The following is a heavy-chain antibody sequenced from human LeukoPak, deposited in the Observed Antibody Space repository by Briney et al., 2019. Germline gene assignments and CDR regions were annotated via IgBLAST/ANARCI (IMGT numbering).Heavy chain of an antibody. J-gene: IGHJ4*02. V-gene: IGHV3-74*01. Sequence: PGGSLRLSCAASGFTFSSYWMCWVRQDPGKGLAWVSCIKTDGSITAYAGSVKGRFTISRDNAKNTLYLQMNSPRADDTAVYYCARDGDAPMTDFDYWGQGTLVTVSS. CDR2: IKTDGSIT. CDR3: ARDGDAPMTDFDY. D-gene: IGHD2-21*02. CDR1: GFTFSSYW.